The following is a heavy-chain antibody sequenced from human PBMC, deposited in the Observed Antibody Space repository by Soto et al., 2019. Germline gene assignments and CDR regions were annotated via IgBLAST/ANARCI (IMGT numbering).Heavy chain of an antibody. D-gene: IGHD1-26*01. Sequence: QVQLQQWGAGLLKPSETLSLTCAVYGGSFSGYYWSWIRQPPGKGLEWIGEINHSGSTNYNPSLKSRVTISVDTSKNQFSLKLSSVTAADTAVYYCASGPRFSRSGSYYGRSAGGYYFDYWGQGTLVTVSS. V-gene: IGHV4-34*01. CDR2: INHSGST. CDR1: GGSFSGYY. J-gene: IGHJ4*02. CDR3: ASGPRFSRSGSYYGRSAGGYYFDY.